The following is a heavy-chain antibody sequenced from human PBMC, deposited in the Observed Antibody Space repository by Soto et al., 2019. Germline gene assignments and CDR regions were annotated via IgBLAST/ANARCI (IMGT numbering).Heavy chain of an antibody. D-gene: IGHD1-26*01. J-gene: IGHJ4*02. CDR1: GGSISSYY. Sequence: QVQLQESGPGLVKPSETLSLTCTVSGGSISSYYWSWIRQPPGKGLEWIGYIYYSGSTNYNPSLKSRVTISVDTSTNQFSLRLRSMTAADTAVYYCARGRPWELYDYWGQGARVTVSS. CDR3: ARGRPWELYDY. V-gene: IGHV4-59*01. CDR2: IYYSGST.